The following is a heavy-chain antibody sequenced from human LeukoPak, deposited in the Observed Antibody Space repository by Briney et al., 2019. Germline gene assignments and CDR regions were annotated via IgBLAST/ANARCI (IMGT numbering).Heavy chain of an antibody. D-gene: IGHD3-10*01. CDR1: GFTFSSYA. CDR2: ISYDGSKK. V-gene: IGHV3-30*04. Sequence: GGSLRLSCAASGFTFSSYAMHWVRQAPGEGLEGVAVISYDGSKKYYADSVKGRFTISRDNSKNTLYLQMNSLRPEDTAVYYCARDGPDGSGSYYGIDDYWGQGTLVTVSS. CDR3: ARDGPDGSGSYYGIDDY. J-gene: IGHJ4*02.